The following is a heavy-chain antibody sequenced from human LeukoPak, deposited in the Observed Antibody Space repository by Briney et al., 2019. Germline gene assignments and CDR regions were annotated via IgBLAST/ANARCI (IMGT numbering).Heavy chain of an antibody. D-gene: IGHD3-10*01. CDR3: ARSVGYYYGSGSYYGYYYYMDV. Sequence: SETLSLTCAVYGGSFSGYYWSWIRQPPGKGLEWIGEINHSGSTNYNPSLKSRVTISVDTSKNQFSLKLSSVTAADTAVYYCARSVGYYYGSGSYYGYYYYMDVWGKGTTVIISS. J-gene: IGHJ6*03. CDR1: GGSFSGYY. CDR2: INHSGST. V-gene: IGHV4-34*01.